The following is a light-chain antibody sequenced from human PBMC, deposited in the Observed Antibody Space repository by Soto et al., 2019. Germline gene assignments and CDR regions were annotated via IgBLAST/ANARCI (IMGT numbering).Light chain of an antibody. CDR2: DVD. J-gene: IGLJ2*01. CDR1: SSDVGGYSY. CDR3: NSYTSSGTYVL. Sequence: QSVLTQPASVSGSPGQSITISCTGSSSDVGGYSYVSWYQLHPGKAPKLMIYDVDVRPSGVSNRFSGSKSGNTASLTIPGLQAEDEADYYCNSYTSSGTYVLFGGGTKLTVL. V-gene: IGLV2-14*03.